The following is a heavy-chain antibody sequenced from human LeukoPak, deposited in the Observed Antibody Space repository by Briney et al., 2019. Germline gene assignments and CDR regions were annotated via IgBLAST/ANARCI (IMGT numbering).Heavy chain of an antibody. V-gene: IGHV4-28*01. D-gene: IGHD6-19*01. J-gene: IGHJ4*02. CDR2: IYYTGST. CDR3: ARKYDSGWYDY. CDR1: GGSISSNDW. Sequence: SGTLSLTCAVSGGSISSNDWWAWIRQSPGKGLEWIGYIYYTGSTYYNPSLKSRATMSVDTSKNQFSLKLSSMTAVDTAVYYCARKYDSGWYDYWGQGILVTVSS.